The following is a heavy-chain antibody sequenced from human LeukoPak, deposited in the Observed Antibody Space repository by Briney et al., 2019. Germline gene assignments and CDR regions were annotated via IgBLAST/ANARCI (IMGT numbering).Heavy chain of an antibody. CDR1: GFTFSNSA. V-gene: IGHV3-30*04. D-gene: IGHD5-18*01. CDR2: ISYDGANS. J-gene: IGHJ4*02. CDR3: ARDYGYSYALGNY. Sequence: GTSLRLSCAASGFTFSNSAMHWVRQAPGKGLEWVADISYDGANSHYADSVRGRFTISRDNSNSTLYLQMNSLRAEDTAVYYCARDYGYSYALGNYWGQGTLVTVSS.